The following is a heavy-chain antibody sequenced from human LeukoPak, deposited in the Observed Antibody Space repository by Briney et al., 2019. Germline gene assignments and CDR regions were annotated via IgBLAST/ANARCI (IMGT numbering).Heavy chain of an antibody. V-gene: IGHV1-18*01. J-gene: IGHJ4*02. D-gene: IGHD5/OR15-5a*01. Sequence: ASVKVSCKASGYTFTTYGISWVRQAPGQGLEWMGRISAYNGNTNYAQKLQGRVTMTPDTSTSTAYMELRSLRSDDTAVYYCARGKASQSTNYFDYWGQGTLVTVSS. CDR3: ARGKASQSTNYFDY. CDR2: ISAYNGNT. CDR1: GYTFTTYG.